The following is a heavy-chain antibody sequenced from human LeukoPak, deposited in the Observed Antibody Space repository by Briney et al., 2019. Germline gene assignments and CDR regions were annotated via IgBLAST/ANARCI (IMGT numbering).Heavy chain of an antibody. J-gene: IGHJ4*02. V-gene: IGHV3-30-3*01. CDR3: ARTTTPHYYGSGSYALGY. Sequence: QPGGSLRLSCAASGFTFSTYAMHWVRQGPGKGLEWVAAISYDGSNKFYADSVKGRFTISRDNSKNTLYLQMSSLSAEDPAVYYCARTTTPHYYGSGSYALGYWGQGTLVTVPS. D-gene: IGHD3-10*01. CDR1: GFTFSTYA. CDR2: ISYDGSNK.